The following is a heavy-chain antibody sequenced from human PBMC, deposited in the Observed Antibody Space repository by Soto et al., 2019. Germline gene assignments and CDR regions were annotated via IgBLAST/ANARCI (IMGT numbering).Heavy chain of an antibody. J-gene: IGHJ2*01. V-gene: IGHV3-53*01. D-gene: IGHD6-19*01. Sequence: EVQLVESGGGLIQPGGSLRLSCAASGFTVSSNYMSWVRQAPEKGLEWVSVIYSGGSTYYADSVKGRFTISRDNSKNTLYLQMNSRRAEDTAVYYCARADGWGSAVLSGWYFDLWGRGTLVTVSS. CDR3: ARADGWGSAVLSGWYFDL. CDR2: IYSGGST. CDR1: GFTVSSNY.